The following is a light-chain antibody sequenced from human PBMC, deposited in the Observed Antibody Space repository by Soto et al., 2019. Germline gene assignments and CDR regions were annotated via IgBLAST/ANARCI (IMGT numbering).Light chain of an antibody. V-gene: IGLV2-8*01. CDR1: SSDIGAYTY. CDR3: SSYAGSNNFV. Sequence: QSVLTQPPSASGSPGQSVTISCTGTSSDIGAYTYVSWYQQHPGKAPKHMISEVSRRPSGVPERFSGSKSGNTASLTVSGLQADDEAHYYCSSYAGSNNFVFGTGTKVTVL. J-gene: IGLJ1*01. CDR2: EVS.